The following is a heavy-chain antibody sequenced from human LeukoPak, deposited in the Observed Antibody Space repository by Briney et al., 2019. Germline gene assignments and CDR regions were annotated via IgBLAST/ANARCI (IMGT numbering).Heavy chain of an antibody. CDR2: INPSGDST. D-gene: IGHD3-22*01. CDR1: GYTLTNYY. Sequence: ASVKVSCKASGYTLTNYYMHWVRQAPGQGLEWMGMINPSGDSTSYPQKFQGRVTMTRDTSTSTVYMELSSLRSEDTAIYYCARDYYYYDSSGPSLFDYWGPGTLVTVSS. CDR3: ARDYYYYDSSGPSLFDY. J-gene: IGHJ4*02. V-gene: IGHV1-46*01.